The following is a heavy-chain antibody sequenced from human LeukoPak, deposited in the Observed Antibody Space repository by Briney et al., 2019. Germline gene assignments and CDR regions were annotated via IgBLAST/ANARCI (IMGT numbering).Heavy chain of an antibody. D-gene: IGHD3-10*01. CDR1: AYTFTSYY. J-gene: IGHJ5*02. Sequence: SVKVSSTASAYTFTSYYMHWVRQPPGQGLEWMGWMTPNSGNTGYAQKLQGRVTMTRNTSISTAYMELSSLRSEDTAVYYCARMLLDRFGAMGFDPWGQGTLVTVSS. V-gene: IGHV1-8*01. CDR2: MTPNSGNT. CDR3: ARMLLDRFGAMGFDP.